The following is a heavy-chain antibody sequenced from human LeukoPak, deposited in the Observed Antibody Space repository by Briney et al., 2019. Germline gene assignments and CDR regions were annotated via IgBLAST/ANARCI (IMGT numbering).Heavy chain of an antibody. D-gene: IGHD1-26*01. V-gene: IGHV1-24*01. CDR1: GYTLTELS. J-gene: IGHJ5*02. Sequence: GASVKVSCKVSGYTLTELSMHWVRQAPGKGLEWMGGFDPEDGETIYAQKFQGRVTMTEDTSTDTAYMELSSLRSEDTAVYYCATVSGELPQNWFDPWGQGTLVTVSS. CDR2: FDPEDGET. CDR3: ATVSGELPQNWFDP.